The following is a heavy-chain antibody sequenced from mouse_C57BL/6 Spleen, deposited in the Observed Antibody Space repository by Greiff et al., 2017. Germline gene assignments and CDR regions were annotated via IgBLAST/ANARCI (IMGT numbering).Heavy chain of an antibody. CDR3: ARLDGYYVYYYAMDY. J-gene: IGHJ4*01. Sequence: EVQLQQSGPELVKPGASVKIPCKASGYTFTDYNMDWVKQSHGKSLEWIGDINPNNGGTIYNQKFKGKATLTVDKSSSTAYMELRSLTSEDTAVYYCARLDGYYVYYYAMDYWGQGTSVTVSS. CDR2: INPNNGGT. V-gene: IGHV1-18*01. D-gene: IGHD2-3*01. CDR1: GYTFTDYN.